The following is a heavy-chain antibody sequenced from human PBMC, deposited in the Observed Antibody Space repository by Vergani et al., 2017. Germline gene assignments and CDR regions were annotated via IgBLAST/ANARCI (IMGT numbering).Heavy chain of an antibody. J-gene: IGHJ3*02. CDR1: GGTFSSYA. D-gene: IGHD3-22*01. CDR2: IIPIFGTA. V-gene: IGHV1-69*13. Sequence: QVQLVQSGAEVKKPGSSVKVSCKASGGTFSSYAISWVRQAPGQGLEWMGRIIPIFGTANYAQKFQGRVTITADESTSTAYMELSSLGSEDTAVYYCARGYYDSSGYYFGAFDIWGQGTMVTVSS. CDR3: ARGYYDSSGYYFGAFDI.